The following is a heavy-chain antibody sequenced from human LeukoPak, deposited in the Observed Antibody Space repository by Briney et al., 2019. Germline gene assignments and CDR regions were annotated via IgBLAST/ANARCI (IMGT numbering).Heavy chain of an antibody. CDR1: GGSITNTNY. V-gene: IGHV4-4*02. CDR2: VNLQGST. J-gene: IGHJ4*02. Sequence: SGTLSLTCGVSGGSITNTNYWTWVRQPPGKGLEWIGEVNLQGSTNYNPPLMGRVAIAVDTSENHISLQLTSVTAADTAVYYCAREGGPYRPLDYSGQGTLVTVSS. CDR3: AREGGPYRPLDY.